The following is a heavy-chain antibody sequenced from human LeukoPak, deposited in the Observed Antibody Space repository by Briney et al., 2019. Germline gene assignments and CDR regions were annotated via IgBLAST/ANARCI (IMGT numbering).Heavy chain of an antibody. D-gene: IGHD6-13*01. CDR1: GGSISSYY. Sequence: SETLSLTCTVSGGSISSYYWSWIRQPPGKGLEWIGYIYYSGSTNYNPSLKSRVTISVDTSKNQFSLKLSSVTAADTAVYYCARDSGIAAADRMNRYYYYGMDVWGQGTTVTVSS. V-gene: IGHV4-59*01. CDR3: ARDSGIAAADRMNRYYYYGMDV. CDR2: IYYSGST. J-gene: IGHJ6*02.